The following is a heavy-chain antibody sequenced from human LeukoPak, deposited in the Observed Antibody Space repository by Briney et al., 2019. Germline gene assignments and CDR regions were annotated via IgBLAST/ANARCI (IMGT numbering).Heavy chain of an antibody. J-gene: IGHJ4*02. D-gene: IGHD6-25*01. CDR3: ARRVVAAAVFIDY. CDR2: IYYSGST. V-gene: IGHV4-59*08. CDR1: GGSISSYY. Sequence: SETLSLTCTVSGGSISSYYWSWIRQPPGKGLEWIGYIYYSGSTNYNPSLKSRVTISVDTSKNQFSLKLSSVTAADTAVYYCARRVVAAAVFIDYWGQEPLVTVPS.